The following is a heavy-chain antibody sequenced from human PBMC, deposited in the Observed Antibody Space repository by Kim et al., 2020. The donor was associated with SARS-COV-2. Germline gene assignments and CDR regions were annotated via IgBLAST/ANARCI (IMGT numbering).Heavy chain of an antibody. Sequence: YYNPSLKDRVTIYVDTSKNQFSRKLSSVTAADTAVYYCARNYGAGSYYDFWGQGTLVTVSS. J-gene: IGHJ4*02. V-gene: IGHV4-39*01. D-gene: IGHD3-10*01. CDR3: ARNYGAGSYYDF.